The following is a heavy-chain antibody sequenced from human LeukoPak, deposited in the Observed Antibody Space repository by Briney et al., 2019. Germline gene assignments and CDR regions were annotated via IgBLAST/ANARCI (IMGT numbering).Heavy chain of an antibody. CDR2: TCRSVGGT. D-gene: IGHD6-19*01. CDR3: AKTTTGYSSGRYPGWPVDY. V-gene: IGHV3-23*01. CDR1: GFTFSSYA. J-gene: IGHJ4*02. Sequence: GGSLRLSSAASGFTFSSYAVSTVRQAPGKGLESVSPTCRSVGGTYYADSVKGRFTISRDNSKNTVYLQMNSLSTEDTAVYYCAKTTTGYSSGRYPGWPVDYWGQGTLVTVSP.